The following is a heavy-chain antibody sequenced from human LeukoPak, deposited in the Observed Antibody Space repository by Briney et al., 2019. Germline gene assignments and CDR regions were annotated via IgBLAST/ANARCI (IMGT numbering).Heavy chain of an antibody. CDR3: AADTARSGELFE. CDR1: GFTFTSSA. J-gene: IGHJ4*02. CDR2: IVVGSGNT. V-gene: IGHV1-58*02. Sequence: SVKVSCKASGFTFTSSAMQWVRQARGQRLEWIGWIVVGSGNTNYVQKFQERVTITRDMSTSTAYMELSSLRSEDTAVCYCAADTARSGELFEWGQGTLVTVSS. D-gene: IGHD3-10*01.